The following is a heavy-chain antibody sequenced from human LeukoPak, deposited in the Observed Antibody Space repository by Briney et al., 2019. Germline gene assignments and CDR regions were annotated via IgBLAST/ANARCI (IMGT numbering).Heavy chain of an antibody. J-gene: IGHJ4*02. CDR3: ARDYKYAFDN. Sequence: GGSLRLSCAASGFTFSDYSMNWVRQAPGKGLEWISYIRIDSGNTNYADSVKGRFTISGDKAKNSLYLQMNSLRVKDTGLYYCARDYKYAFDNWGQGTLVTVSS. CDR2: IRIDSGNT. V-gene: IGHV3-48*01. CDR1: GFTFSDYS. D-gene: IGHD5-24*01.